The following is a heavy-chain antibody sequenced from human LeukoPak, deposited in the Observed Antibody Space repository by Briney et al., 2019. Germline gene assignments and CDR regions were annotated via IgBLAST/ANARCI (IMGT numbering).Heavy chain of an antibody. D-gene: IGHD6-13*01. J-gene: IGHJ4*02. Sequence: SGTLSLTCAVSGGSISSSNWWSWVRQPPGKGLEWIGEIYHSGLTNYNPSLKSRVTISVDKSKNHFFLRLSSVTAADTAVYYCARVPPIAAAGNTFDFWGQGTLVTVSS. CDR2: IYHSGLT. CDR3: ARVPPIAAAGNTFDF. V-gene: IGHV4-4*02. CDR1: GGSISSSNW.